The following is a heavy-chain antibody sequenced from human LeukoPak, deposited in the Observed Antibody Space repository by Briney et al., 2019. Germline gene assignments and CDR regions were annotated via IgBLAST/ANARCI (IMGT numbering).Heavy chain of an antibody. J-gene: IGHJ4*02. D-gene: IGHD2-2*01. V-gene: IGHV1-18*01. CDR2: ISAYDGNT. CDR1: GYTFTSFG. Sequence: ASVKVSCKASGYTFTSFGISWVRQAPGQGLEWMGWISAYDGNTNYAQKLQGRVTMTRDTSTSTVYMELSSLRSEDTAVYYCARVERFTQPPDYWGQGTLVTVSS. CDR3: ARVERFTQPPDY.